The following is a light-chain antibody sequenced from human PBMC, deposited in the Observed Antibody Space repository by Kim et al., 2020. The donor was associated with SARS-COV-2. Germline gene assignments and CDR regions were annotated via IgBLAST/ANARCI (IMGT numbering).Light chain of an antibody. V-gene: IGKV4-1*01. Sequence: RATLNCKSSQTVLYNSNNKNYLAWYQQKPGQAPKLLIYWGSIRESGVSDRFSGSGSETDFTLTISSLQAEDVAVYYCQQYYSTPPSFGQGTKLEI. J-gene: IGKJ2*03. CDR3: QQYYSTPPS. CDR2: WGS. CDR1: QTVLYNSNNKNY.